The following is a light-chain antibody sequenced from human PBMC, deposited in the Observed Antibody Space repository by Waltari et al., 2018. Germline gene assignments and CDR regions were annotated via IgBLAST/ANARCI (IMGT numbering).Light chain of an antibody. CDR3: SSFTSGSTCV. V-gene: IGLV2-14*01. CDR2: DVS. CDR1: TSDLGGYNY. Sequence: QSALTQPASVSGSPGQSITISCTGTTSDLGGYNYVSWYQQHPGKAPKLMIYDVSSRPSGVSSRFSGSKSGNTASLIISGLQAEDDADYYCSSFTSGSTCVFGGGTKLTVL. J-gene: IGLJ3*02.